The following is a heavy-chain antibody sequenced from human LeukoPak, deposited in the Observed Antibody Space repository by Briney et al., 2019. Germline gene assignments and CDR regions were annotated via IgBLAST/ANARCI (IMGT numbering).Heavy chain of an antibody. CDR2: ISYDGSNK. V-gene: IGHV3-30*18. D-gene: IGHD3-22*01. Sequence: PGGSLRLSCAASGFTFSSYGMHWVRQAPGKGLEWVAVISYDGSNKYYADSVKGRFTISRDNSKNTLYLQMNSLRAEDTAVYYCAKDGITFDNSGYYYGDYWGQGTLVTVSS. J-gene: IGHJ4*02. CDR1: GFTFSSYG. CDR3: AKDGITFDNSGYYYGDY.